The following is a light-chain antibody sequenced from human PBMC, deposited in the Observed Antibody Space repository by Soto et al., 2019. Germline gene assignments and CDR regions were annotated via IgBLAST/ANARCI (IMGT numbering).Light chain of an antibody. J-gene: IGKJ4*01. V-gene: IGKV3D-20*01. CDR1: QSVSRTY. CDR2: DVS. CDR3: QQYGTSLT. Sequence: EIVLTQSPATLSLSPGERATLSCGASQSVSRTYLAWYQQKPGLAPRLLIYDVSNRFTGIPDRFSGSGSGTDFTLTISRLEPEDFAVYCCQQYGTSLTFGGGPKVEIK.